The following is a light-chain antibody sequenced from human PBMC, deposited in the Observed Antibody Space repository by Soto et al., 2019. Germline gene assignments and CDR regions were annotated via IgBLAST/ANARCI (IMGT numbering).Light chain of an antibody. V-gene: IGKV2-30*01. CDR3: MQFSHWQST. J-gene: IGKJ5*01. CDR2: KVS. Sequence: DVVLTQSPLSLPVTLGQPASISCRSSQSLVYSDGNTYLSWIQLRPGQSTRRLIYKVSNRDSGVPDRFSGSGSGDDFTQRISGGEAEELWVYLFMQFSHWQSTFGQGKRLKIK. CDR1: QSLVYSDGNTY.